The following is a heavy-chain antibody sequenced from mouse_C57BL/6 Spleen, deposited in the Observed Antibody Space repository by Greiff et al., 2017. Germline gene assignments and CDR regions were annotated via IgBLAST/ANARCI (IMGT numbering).Heavy chain of an antibody. J-gene: IGHJ2*01. CDR1: GFTFSSYA. CDR2: ISSGGDYI. D-gene: IGHD4-1*01. CDR3: TRGTGYYFDY. V-gene: IGHV5-9-1*02. Sequence: EVQVVESGEGLVKPGGSLKLSCAASGFTFSSYAMSWVRQTPEKRLEWVAYISSGGDYIYYADTVKGRFTISRDNARNPLYLQMSSLKSEDTAMYYCTRGTGYYFDYWGQGTTLTVSS.